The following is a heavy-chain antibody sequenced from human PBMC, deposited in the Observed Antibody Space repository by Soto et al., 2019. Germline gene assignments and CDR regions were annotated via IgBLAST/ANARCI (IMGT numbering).Heavy chain of an antibody. Sequence: SETLSLTCTVSGGSVSSGSYYWSWIRQHPGKGLEWIGYIYYSGISYYNPSLKSRVSISLDTSRNQFSMTLNSVTAADTAVYYCARNGYTYGMDVWGQGATVTVSS. CDR1: GGSVSSGSYY. D-gene: IGHD5-18*01. CDR2: IYYSGIS. J-gene: IGHJ6*02. V-gene: IGHV4-31*03. CDR3: ARNGYTYGMDV.